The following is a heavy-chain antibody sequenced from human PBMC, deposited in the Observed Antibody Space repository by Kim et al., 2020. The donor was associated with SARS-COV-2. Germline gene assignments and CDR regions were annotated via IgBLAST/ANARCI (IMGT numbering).Heavy chain of an antibody. V-gene: IGHV4-39*01. Sequence: SETLSLTCTVSGGSISSSSYYWGWIRQPPGKGLEWIGRIYYSGSTYYNPSLKSRVTISVDTSKNQFPLKLSSVTAADTAVYYCARAGIMITFGGVIANNHFDYWGQGTLVTVSS. D-gene: IGHD3-16*02. CDR3: ARAGIMITFGGVIANNHFDY. CDR1: GGSISSSSYY. J-gene: IGHJ4*02. CDR2: IYYSGST.